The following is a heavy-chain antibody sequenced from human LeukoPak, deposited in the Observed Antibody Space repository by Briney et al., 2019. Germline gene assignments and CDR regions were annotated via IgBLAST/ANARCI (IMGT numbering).Heavy chain of an antibody. CDR1: GFTYNNAW. CDR3: TTDLGS. CDR2: IKSKTDGGTT. Sequence: GGSLSLSCAASGFTYNNAWMTWVRQAPGEGLQWVARIKSKTDGGTTDYAAPVKGRFTISRDDPKNTLYLQMNSLTTEDTAVYYCTTDLGSWGQGTRVTVSS. J-gene: IGHJ5*02. V-gene: IGHV3-15*01.